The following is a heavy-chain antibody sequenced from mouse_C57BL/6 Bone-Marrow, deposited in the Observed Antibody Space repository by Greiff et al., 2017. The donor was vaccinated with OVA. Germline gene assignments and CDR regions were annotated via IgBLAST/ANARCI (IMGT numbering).Heavy chain of an antibody. Sequence: QVQLKQSGPELVKPGASVKISCKASGYAFSSSWMNWVKQRPGKGLEWIGRIYPGDGDTNYNGKFKGKATLTADKSSSTAYMQLSSLTSEDSAVYFCARWDYGSTGDYAMDYWGQGTSVTVSS. CDR1: GYAFSSSW. D-gene: IGHD1-1*01. J-gene: IGHJ4*01. V-gene: IGHV1-82*01. CDR2: IYPGDGDT. CDR3: ARWDYGSTGDYAMDY.